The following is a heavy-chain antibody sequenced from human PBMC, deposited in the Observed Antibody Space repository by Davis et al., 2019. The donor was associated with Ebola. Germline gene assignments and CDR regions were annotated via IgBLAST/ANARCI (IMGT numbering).Heavy chain of an antibody. CDR2: ILGSSSFI. CDR1: GFTFSTYS. CDR3: AKDPAGHAAGDDY. J-gene: IGHJ4*02. D-gene: IGHD5-18*01. Sequence: GESLKISCAASGFTFSTYSMNWVRQAPGRGLEWISFILGSSSFIYYADSVKGRFTISRDNSKNTLYLHMNNLRLEDTAVYYCAKDPAGHAAGDDYWGQGTLVTVSS. V-gene: IGHV3-48*01.